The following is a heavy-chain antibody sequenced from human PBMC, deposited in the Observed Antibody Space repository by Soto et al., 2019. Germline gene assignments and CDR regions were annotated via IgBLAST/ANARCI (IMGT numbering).Heavy chain of an antibody. CDR3: PDVVVPAAIYYYYGMDV. CDR1: GFTFSSYA. J-gene: IGHJ6*02. D-gene: IGHD2-2*02. CDR2: ISGSGGST. V-gene: IGHV3-23*01. Sequence: EVQLLESGGGLVQPGGSLRLSCAASGFTFSSYAMSWVRQAPGKGLEWVSAISGSGGSTYYADSVKGRFTISRDNSKNTLYLQMNSLRAEDTAVYSCPDVVVPAAIYYYYGMDVWRQGTTVTVSS.